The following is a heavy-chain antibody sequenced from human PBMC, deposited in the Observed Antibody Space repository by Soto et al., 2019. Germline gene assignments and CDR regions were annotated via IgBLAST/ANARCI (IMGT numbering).Heavy chain of an antibody. CDR2: ISYDGSNK. V-gene: IGHV3-30*18. D-gene: IGHD3-3*01. CDR1: GFTFSSYG. J-gene: IGHJ3*02. CDR3: AKVPIFGVVDDAFDI. Sequence: QVQLVESGGGVVQPGRSLRLSCAASGFTFSSYGMHWVRQAPGKGLEWVAVISYDGSNKYYADSVKGRFTISRDNSKNTLYLQMYSLRAEDTAVYYCAKVPIFGVVDDAFDIWGQGTMVTVSS.